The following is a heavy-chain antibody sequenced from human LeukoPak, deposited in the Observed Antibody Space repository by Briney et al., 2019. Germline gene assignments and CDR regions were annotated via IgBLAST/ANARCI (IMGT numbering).Heavy chain of an antibody. V-gene: IGHV1-18*01. D-gene: IGHD3-22*01. J-gene: IGHJ4*02. Sequence: EASVKVSCKASGYTFTSYGISWVRQAPGQGLEWMGWISAYNGNTNYAQKLQGRVTMTTDTSTSTAYMKLRSLRSDDTAVYYCARGYDSSGYLARFWEQADTYFDYWGQGTLVTVSS. CDR1: GYTFTSYG. CDR2: ISAYNGNT. CDR3: ARGYDSSGYLARFWEQADTYFDY.